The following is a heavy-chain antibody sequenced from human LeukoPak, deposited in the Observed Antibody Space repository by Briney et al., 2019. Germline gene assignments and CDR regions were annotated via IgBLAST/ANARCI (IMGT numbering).Heavy chain of an antibody. CDR1: GYTLTELS. Sequence: ASVKVSCKVSGYTLTELSMHWVRQAPGKGLEWMGGFDPEDGETIYAQKFQGRVTMTEDTSTDTAYMELSSLRSEDTAVYYCATDSLGELHSAYYFDYWGQGTLVTVSS. D-gene: IGHD1-26*01. V-gene: IGHV1-24*01. CDR2: FDPEDGET. CDR3: ATDSLGELHSAYYFDY. J-gene: IGHJ4*02.